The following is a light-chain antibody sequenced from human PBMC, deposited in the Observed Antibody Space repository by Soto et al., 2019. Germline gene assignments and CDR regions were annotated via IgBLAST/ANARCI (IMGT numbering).Light chain of an antibody. CDR1: SSNIGSNP. CDR2: SNN. Sequence: QSVLTQPPSASGTPGQRVTISCSGSSSNIGSNPVNWYQQLPGTAPKLLIYSNNQRPSGVPDRFSGSKSGTSASLAISGLQSEDEADYYCAGWDDSLNGYVFGTGTKVTV. V-gene: IGLV1-44*01. J-gene: IGLJ1*01. CDR3: AGWDDSLNGYV.